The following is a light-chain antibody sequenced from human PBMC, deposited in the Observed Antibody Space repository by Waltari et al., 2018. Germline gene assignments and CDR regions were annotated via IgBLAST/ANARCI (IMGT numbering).Light chain of an antibody. V-gene: IGLV2-14*03. J-gene: IGLJ1*01. CDR2: DVT. CDR1: PTDLGDSVY. CDR3: CSFRGGDSFV. Sequence: QSALTQPASVSGSPGQSITISCLGTPTDLGDSVYVSWYQQFPGKAPKPIIYDVTKRPSGISGRFSGSKSGNTASLTISGLQAEDEGDYYCCSFRGGDSFVFGTGTRVTVV.